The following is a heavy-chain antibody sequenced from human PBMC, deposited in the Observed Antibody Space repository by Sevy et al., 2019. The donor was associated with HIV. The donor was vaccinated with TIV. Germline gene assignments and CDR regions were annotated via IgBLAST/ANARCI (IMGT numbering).Heavy chain of an antibody. CDR1: GGSISIDNYS. Sequence: SEILSLTCSVSGGSISIDNYSGGWIRQPPGKGLEWVGSIYNSGSTYDNMSLKSRVTISVDTSKNQFSLKLSSVTAADTAVYYCPRPRGAFDIWGQGTMVTVSS. J-gene: IGHJ3*02. CDR3: PRPRGAFDI. CDR2: IYNSGST. V-gene: IGHV4-39*01.